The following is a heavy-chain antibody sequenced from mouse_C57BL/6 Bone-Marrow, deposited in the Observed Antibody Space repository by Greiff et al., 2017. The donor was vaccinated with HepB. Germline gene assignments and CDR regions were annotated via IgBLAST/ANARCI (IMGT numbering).Heavy chain of an antibody. D-gene: IGHD2-2*01. V-gene: IGHV5-12*01. J-gene: IGHJ2*01. CDR1: GFTFSDYY. Sequence: EVKLVESGGGLVQPGGSLKLSCAASGFTFSDYYMYWVRQTPEKRLEWVAYISNGGGSTYYPDTVKGRFTISRDNAKNTLYLQMSRLKSEDTAMYYCARLVFDYWGQGTTLTVSS. CDR2: ISNGGGST. CDR3: ARLVFDY.